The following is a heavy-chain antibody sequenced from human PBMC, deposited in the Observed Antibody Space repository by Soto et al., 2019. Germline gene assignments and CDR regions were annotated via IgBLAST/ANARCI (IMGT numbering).Heavy chain of an antibody. Sequence: QVQLVQSGAEVKKPGSSVKVSCKASGGTFSSYAISWVRQAPGQGLEWMGGIIPIFGTANYAQKFQGRVTITAXGSXSXVYMELSSLRSEDTAVYYCARGRYYYDSSGYYAFDIWGQGTMVTVSS. J-gene: IGHJ3*02. CDR3: ARGRYYYDSSGYYAFDI. D-gene: IGHD3-22*01. V-gene: IGHV1-69*12. CDR1: GGTFSSYA. CDR2: IIPIFGTA.